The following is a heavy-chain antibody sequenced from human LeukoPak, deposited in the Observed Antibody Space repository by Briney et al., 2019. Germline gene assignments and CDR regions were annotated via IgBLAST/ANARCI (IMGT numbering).Heavy chain of an antibody. CDR3: ARARLISSSWYF. Sequence: GASVKVSCKASGYTITSYSISWVRQAPGQGLEWMGWISAYNGNTNYAQKLQGRVTMTTDTSTSTAYMELRSLRSDNTAVYYCARARLISSSWYFWGQGTLVTVSS. CDR2: ISAYNGNT. CDR1: GYTITSYS. V-gene: IGHV1-18*01. D-gene: IGHD6-13*01. J-gene: IGHJ4*02.